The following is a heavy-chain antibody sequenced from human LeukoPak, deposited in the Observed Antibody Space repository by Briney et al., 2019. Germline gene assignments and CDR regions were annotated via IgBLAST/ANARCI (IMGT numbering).Heavy chain of an antibody. V-gene: IGHV3-15*01. D-gene: IGHD2-2*02. CDR1: GFTFSNAW. Sequence: PGGSLRLSCAASGFTFSNAWMSWVRQAPGKGLEWVGRIKSKTDGGTTDYAAPVKGRFTISRDDSKSTLYLQMNSLKTEDTAVYYCTTDHPNIPRRYFDYWGQGTLVTVSS. J-gene: IGHJ4*02. CDR2: IKSKTDGGTT. CDR3: TTDHPNIPRRYFDY.